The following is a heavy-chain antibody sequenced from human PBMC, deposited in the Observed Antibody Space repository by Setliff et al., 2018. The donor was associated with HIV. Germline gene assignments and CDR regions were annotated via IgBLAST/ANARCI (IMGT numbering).Heavy chain of an antibody. CDR1: GFSFNNHG. CDR3: AKDDSTSSGWFES. CDR2: IQYGGTTD. V-gene: IGHV3-30*02. Sequence: GGSLRLSCAASGFSFNNHGMHWVRQAPGKGLEWVALIQYGGTTDVYADSVKGRFTISRDNSKNTVFLQMKTVRPGDTAVYYCAKDDSTSSGWFESWGQGTLVTVSS. J-gene: IGHJ5*01. D-gene: IGHD6-6*01.